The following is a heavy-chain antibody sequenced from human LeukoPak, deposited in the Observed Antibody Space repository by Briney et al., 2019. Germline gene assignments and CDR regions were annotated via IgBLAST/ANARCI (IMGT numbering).Heavy chain of an antibody. CDR3: ARKGIAAAVSYFQH. CDR2: IYYSGST. Sequence: SETLSLTCTVSGGSISSSSYYWGWIRQPPGKGLEWIGSIYYSGSTYYNPSLKSRVTISVDTSKNQFSLKLSSVTAADTAVYYCARKGIAAAVSYFQHWGQGTLVTVSS. J-gene: IGHJ1*01. D-gene: IGHD6-13*01. V-gene: IGHV4-39*07. CDR1: GGSISSSSYY.